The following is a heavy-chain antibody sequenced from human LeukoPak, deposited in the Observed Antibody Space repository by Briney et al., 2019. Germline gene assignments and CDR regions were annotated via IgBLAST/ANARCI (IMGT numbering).Heavy chain of an antibody. CDR1: GGTFSSYA. V-gene: IGHV1-69*04. CDR3: ARDIVRIHAFAI. D-gene: IGHD1-26*01. J-gene: IGHJ3*02. CDR2: IIPILGIA. Sequence: GASVKVSCKASGGTFSSYAISWVRQAPGQGLEWMGRIIPILGIANYAQKFQSRVTITADKSTSTAYMELSSLRSEDTAVYYCARDIVRIHAFAIWGQGTMVTVSS.